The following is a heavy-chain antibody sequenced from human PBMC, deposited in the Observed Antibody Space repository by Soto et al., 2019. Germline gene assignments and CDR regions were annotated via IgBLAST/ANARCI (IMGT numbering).Heavy chain of an antibody. CDR3: ARDPGDRTFEN. V-gene: IGHV1-2*02. J-gene: IGHJ4*02. D-gene: IGHD2-21*02. CDR1: GYTFTAYY. Sequence: KVSCKASGYTFTAYYIHWVRQAPGQGLEWMGWINPDSGDTSYAQKFQGRVTMTRDTSFGPAYMELSSLRSDDTAIYYCARDPGDRTFENWGQGTLVTVS. CDR2: INPDSGDT.